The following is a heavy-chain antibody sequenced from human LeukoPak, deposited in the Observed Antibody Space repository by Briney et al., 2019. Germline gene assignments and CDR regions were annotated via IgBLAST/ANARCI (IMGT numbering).Heavy chain of an antibody. V-gene: IGHV1-69*13. Sequence: SVKVSCKASGGTFSSYAISWVRQAPGQGLEWMGGIIPIFGTANYAQKFQGRVTITADESTSTAYMELSSLRSEDTAVYYCARTNYDYVWGSSSHFDYWGQGTLVTVSS. CDR3: ARTNYDYVWGSSSHFDY. CDR1: GGTFSSYA. D-gene: IGHD3-16*01. CDR2: IIPIFGTA. J-gene: IGHJ4*02.